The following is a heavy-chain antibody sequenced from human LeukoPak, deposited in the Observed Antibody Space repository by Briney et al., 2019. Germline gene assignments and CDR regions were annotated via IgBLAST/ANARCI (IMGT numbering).Heavy chain of an antibody. CDR1: GFTLSSYW. CDR3: ASDLVVATGPDY. CDR2: INNDGSTK. D-gene: IGHD5-12*01. J-gene: IGHJ4*02. Sequence: GGSLRLSCAASGFTLSSYWMHWVRQAPGKGLVWVSRINNDGSTKNYADSVKGRFTISRDNAKNTLYLQMNSLRVEDTAVYYCASDLVVATGPDYWGQGTLVTVSS. V-gene: IGHV3-74*01.